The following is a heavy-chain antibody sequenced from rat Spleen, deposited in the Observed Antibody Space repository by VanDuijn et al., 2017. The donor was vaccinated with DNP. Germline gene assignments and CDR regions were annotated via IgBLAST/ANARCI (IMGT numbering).Heavy chain of an antibody. V-gene: IGHV3-1*01. Sequence: EVQLQESGPGLVKPSQSLSLTCSVTGYSITSNYWGWIRKFPGNKMEWIGHISYSGSTSYNPSLKSRISITRDTSKRQFFLQLNSVTTEDTATYYCARAYYDGTYYPNWYFDFWGPGTTVTVSS. J-gene: IGHJ1*01. D-gene: IGHD1-12*02. CDR3: ARAYYDGTYYPNWYFDF. CDR2: ISYSGST. CDR1: GYSITSNY.